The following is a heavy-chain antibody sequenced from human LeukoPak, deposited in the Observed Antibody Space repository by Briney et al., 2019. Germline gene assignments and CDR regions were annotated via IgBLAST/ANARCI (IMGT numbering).Heavy chain of an antibody. D-gene: IGHD4-23*01. CDR1: GFTFTTYW. J-gene: IGHJ4*02. Sequence: GGSLRLSCAASGFTFTTYWMSWVRQAPGKVLEWVANINQDGSEKYYVDSVKGRFTISRDNAKNSLYPQMNSLRAEDTAVYFCVRAIGSNTLWGQGTLVTVSS. V-gene: IGHV3-7*01. CDR3: VRAIGSNTL. CDR2: INQDGSEK.